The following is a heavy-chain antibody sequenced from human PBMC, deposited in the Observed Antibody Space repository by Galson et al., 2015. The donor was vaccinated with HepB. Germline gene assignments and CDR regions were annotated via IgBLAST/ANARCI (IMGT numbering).Heavy chain of an antibody. D-gene: IGHD5-18*01. J-gene: IGHJ4*02. CDR1: GGSISSGDHY. Sequence: SLTCTVSGGSISSGDHYWSWIRQPPGKGLECIAYISYSGSTYYNPSLKSRVTISVDTSKNQFSLKLSSVTAADTAVYYCARGRGYGYGIDYWGQGTLVTVSS. CDR2: ISYSGST. CDR3: ARGRGYGYGIDY. V-gene: IGHV4-30-4*01.